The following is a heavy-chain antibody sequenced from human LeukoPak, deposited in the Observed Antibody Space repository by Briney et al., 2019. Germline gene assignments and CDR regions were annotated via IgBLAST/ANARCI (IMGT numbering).Heavy chain of an antibody. V-gene: IGHV4-59*01. CDR2: IYYSGSI. Sequence: SETLSLTCTVSGDSLSGYYWTWIRQPPGKGLEWIGYIYYSGSINYNPSLKSRLTISVDTSKNQFSLKLSSVTAADTAVYYCARLRGNYFPDYWGQGTLVTVSS. CDR1: GDSLSGYY. J-gene: IGHJ4*02. D-gene: IGHD4-11*01. CDR3: ARLRGNYFPDY.